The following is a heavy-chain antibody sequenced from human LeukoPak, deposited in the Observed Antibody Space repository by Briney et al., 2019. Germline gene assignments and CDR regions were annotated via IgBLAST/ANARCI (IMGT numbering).Heavy chain of an antibody. J-gene: IGHJ4*02. CDR3: ARAPVRGIAVAGKEDY. D-gene: IGHD6-19*01. V-gene: IGHV3-21*01. CDR2: ISSSSSSYI. CDR1: GFTFSSYS. Sequence: GGSLRLSCAASGFTFSSYSMNWVRQAPGKGLEWVSSISSSSSSYIYYADSVKGRFTISRDNAKNSLYLQMNSLRAEDTAVYYCARAPVRGIAVAGKEDYWGQGTLVTVSS.